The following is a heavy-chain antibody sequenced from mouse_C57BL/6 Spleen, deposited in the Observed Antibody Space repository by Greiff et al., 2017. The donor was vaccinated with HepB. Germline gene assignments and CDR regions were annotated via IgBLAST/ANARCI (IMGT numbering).Heavy chain of an antibody. Sequence: EVMLVESGGGLVKPGGSLKLSCAASGFTFSSYAMSWVRQTPDKRLEWVATISDGGSYTYYPDNVKGRFTISRDNAKNNLYLQMSHLKSEDTAMYYCAREDYDQDAMDYWGQGTSVTVSS. D-gene: IGHD2-4*01. CDR1: GFTFSSYA. V-gene: IGHV5-4*01. CDR3: AREDYDQDAMDY. CDR2: ISDGGSYT. J-gene: IGHJ4*01.